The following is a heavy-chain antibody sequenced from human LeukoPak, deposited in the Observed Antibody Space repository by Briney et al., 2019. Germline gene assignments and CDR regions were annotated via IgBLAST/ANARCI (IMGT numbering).Heavy chain of an antibody. Sequence: SETLSLTCTVSGGSISNYFWSWIRQPPGKGLEWIGSIYDSGSTYYNPSLKSRVTISVDTSKNQFSLKLNSVTAADTAVYYCARHYGPWGQGTLVTVSS. V-gene: IGHV4-59*05. D-gene: IGHD3-16*01. CDR1: GGSISNYF. CDR3: ARHYGP. J-gene: IGHJ5*02. CDR2: IYDSGST.